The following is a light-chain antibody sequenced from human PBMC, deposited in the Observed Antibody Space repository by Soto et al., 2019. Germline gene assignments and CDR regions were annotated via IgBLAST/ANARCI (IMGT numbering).Light chain of an antibody. CDR3: MQGTQSTWT. J-gene: IGKJ1*01. V-gene: IGKV2-24*01. CDR1: QSLVHSDGNTY. Sequence: DIVLTQTPLSSPVTLGQPASISCRSSQSLVHSDGNTYLSWFHHRPGQPPRLLIYRVSDRFSGVPDRFSGSGAGTDFTLTISRVEAEDFGVYYCMQGTQSTWTFGQGTKVEIK. CDR2: RVS.